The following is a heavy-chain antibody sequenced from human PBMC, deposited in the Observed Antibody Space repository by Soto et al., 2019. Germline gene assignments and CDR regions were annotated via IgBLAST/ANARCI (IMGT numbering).Heavy chain of an antibody. CDR1: GSTFSSDD. Sequence: EVHLLEYGGGLVQPGGSLRPSCVVSGSTFSSDDMSWVRQAPGRGLEWVSGISDSGGSTYYADSVKGRFTISRDNAKNTRYLQMKSLRVEDTALYYCAKDGGWSLAVAGLFDYWGPGTQVTVSS. J-gene: IGHJ4*02. V-gene: IGHV3-23*01. D-gene: IGHD6-19*01. CDR3: AKDGGWSLAVAGLFDY. CDR2: ISDSGGST.